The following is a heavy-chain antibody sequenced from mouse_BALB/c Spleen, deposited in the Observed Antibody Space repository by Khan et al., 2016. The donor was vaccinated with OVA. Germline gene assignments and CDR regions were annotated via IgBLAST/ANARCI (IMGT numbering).Heavy chain of an antibody. CDR3: ARGGGYYEDAMDY. V-gene: IGHV2-9*02. J-gene: IGHJ4*01. CDR1: GFSLTSYG. CDR2: IWAGGST. D-gene: IGHD2-3*01. Sequence: QVQLKESGPGLVAPSQSLSITCTVSGFSLTSYGVHWVRQPPGKGLEWLGVIWAGGSTNYNSALMSRLSISKDNSKSQVFLKMNRLQTDYTAMYYCARGGGYYEDAMDYWGQGTSVTVSS.